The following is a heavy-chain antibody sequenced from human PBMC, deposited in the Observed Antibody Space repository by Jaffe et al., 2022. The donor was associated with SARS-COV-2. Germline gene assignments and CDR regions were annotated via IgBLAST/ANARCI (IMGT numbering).Heavy chain of an antibody. V-gene: IGHV3-73*01. CDR3: AATLAGYDYDANTLDH. J-gene: IGHJ4*02. CDR2: IRGKNGGFAT. Sequence: EEQLVESGGGLVQPGGSLKLSCETSGSIFSGSAIHWVRQASGRGLEWIGRIRGKNGGFATTYAAPVRGRFTISRDDSKSTAYLQMNSLRTEDTAVYFCAATLAGYDYDANTLDHWGQGTLLTVSS. CDR1: GSIFSGSA. D-gene: IGHD4-17*01.